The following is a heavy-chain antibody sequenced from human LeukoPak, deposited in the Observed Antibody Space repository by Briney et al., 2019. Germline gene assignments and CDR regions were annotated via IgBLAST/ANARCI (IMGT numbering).Heavy chain of an antibody. Sequence: ASVKVSCKASGYTFTSYYMHWVRQAPGQGLEWMGIINPSGGSTSYAQKFQGRVTMTRDMSTSTVYMELSSLRSEDTAVYYCAGPDPLGSGGNSRAYYYYMDVWGKGTTITVSS. D-gene: IGHD4-23*01. CDR1: GYTFTSYY. CDR3: AGPDPLGSGGNSRAYYYYMDV. CDR2: INPSGGST. J-gene: IGHJ6*03. V-gene: IGHV1-46*01.